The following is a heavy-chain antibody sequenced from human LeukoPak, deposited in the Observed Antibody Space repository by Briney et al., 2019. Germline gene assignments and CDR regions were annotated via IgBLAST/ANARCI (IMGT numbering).Heavy chain of an antibody. V-gene: IGHV4-59*13. D-gene: IGHD3-10*01. CDR3: ARSPWDMVRGVMSAFDI. CDR1: GVSISSYY. J-gene: IGHJ3*02. Sequence: SETLSLTCTVSGVSISSYYWSWIRQPPGKGLEWIGYIYYSGSTNYNPSLKSRVTISVDTSKNQFSLKLSSVTAADTAVYYCARSPWDMVRGVMSAFDIWGQGTMVTVSS. CDR2: IYYSGST.